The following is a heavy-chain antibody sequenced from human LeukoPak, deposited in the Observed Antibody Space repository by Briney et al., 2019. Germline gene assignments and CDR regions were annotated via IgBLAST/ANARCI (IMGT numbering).Heavy chain of an antibody. CDR1: GGSFSGYY. J-gene: IGHJ5*02. Sequence: SETLSLTCAVYGGSFSGYYWSWIRQPPGKGLEWIGEINHSGSTNYNPSLKSRVTISVDTSKNQFSRKLSSVTAADTAVYYCARGENSGYDNNWFDPWGQGTLVTVSS. D-gene: IGHD5-12*01. CDR3: ARGENSGYDNNWFDP. CDR2: INHSGST. V-gene: IGHV4-34*01.